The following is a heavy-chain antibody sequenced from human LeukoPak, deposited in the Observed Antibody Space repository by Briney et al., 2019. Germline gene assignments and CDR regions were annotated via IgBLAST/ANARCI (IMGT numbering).Heavy chain of an antibody. Sequence: PGGSLRLSCAASGFTFSSYAMHWVRQAPGKGLEWVAVISYDGSNKYYADSVKGRFTISRDNAKNSLYLQMNSLRAEDTAVYYCARGPNTDYGRRYYYYMDVWGKGTTVTVSS. CDR1: GFTFSSYA. CDR2: ISYDGSNK. V-gene: IGHV3-30*04. D-gene: IGHD4-17*01. CDR3: ARGPNTDYGRRYYYYMDV. J-gene: IGHJ6*03.